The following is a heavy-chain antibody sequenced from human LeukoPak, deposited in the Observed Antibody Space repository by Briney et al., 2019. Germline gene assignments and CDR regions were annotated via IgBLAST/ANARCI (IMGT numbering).Heavy chain of an antibody. J-gene: IGHJ6*03. V-gene: IGHV3-30*04. CDR3: TTSEDYGDYGRHYYMDV. CDR2: ISYDGSNE. Sequence: GRSLRLSCAASGFTFSSYVMHWVRQAPGKGLEWVAIISYDGSNEYYADSVKGRFTISRDNSKNTLYLQMNSLRAADTAVYYCTTSEDYGDYGRHYYMDVWGKGTTVTVSS. CDR1: GFTFSSYV. D-gene: IGHD4-17*01.